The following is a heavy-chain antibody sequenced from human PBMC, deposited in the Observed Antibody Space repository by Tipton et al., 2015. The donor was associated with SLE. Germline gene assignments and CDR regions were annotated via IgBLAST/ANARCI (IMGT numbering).Heavy chain of an antibody. CDR1: GGSITTRSYY. CDR2: ISYSGAT. Sequence: TLSLTCIVSGGSITTRSYYWGWIRQPPGKGLEWIASISYSGATYYNPSLKSRVIISLDTSRNHFSLKLTSVTAADTAVYYCAKVLQGAMVPYYFASWGQGTLVTVSS. V-gene: IGHV4-39*07. D-gene: IGHD5-18*01. J-gene: IGHJ4*02. CDR3: AKVLQGAMVPYYFAS.